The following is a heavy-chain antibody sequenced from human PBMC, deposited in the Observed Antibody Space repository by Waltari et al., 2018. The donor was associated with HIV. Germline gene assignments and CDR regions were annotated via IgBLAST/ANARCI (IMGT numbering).Heavy chain of an antibody. CDR1: GSALNIYY. CDR3: ARDPQRKDAYNFDS. D-gene: IGHD2-2*01. V-gene: IGHV1-2*02. J-gene: IGHJ4*02. CDR2: IKMNFGDT. Sequence: QVQLVQSGAEVKKPGASVKVSCKTPGSALNIYYIHWVRQAPGQGLEWVGYIKMNFGDTYYGPSFRGRVTLTRDASINTAYMEFNRLTSDDTAVYYCARDPQRKDAYNFDSWGQGSLVTVSS.